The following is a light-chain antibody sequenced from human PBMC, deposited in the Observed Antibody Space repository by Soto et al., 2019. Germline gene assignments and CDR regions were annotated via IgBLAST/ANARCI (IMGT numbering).Light chain of an antibody. V-gene: IGKV1-5*01. Sequence: DSQMTQSPSTLSSSVGDRFTITFLASQSISSWLAWYQQKPGKAPKLLIYDASSLESGVPSRFSGSGSGTEFTLTISSLQPDDFATYYCQQYNSYWTFGQGTRLEI. CDR2: DAS. CDR3: QQYNSYWT. CDR1: QSISSW. J-gene: IGKJ5*01.